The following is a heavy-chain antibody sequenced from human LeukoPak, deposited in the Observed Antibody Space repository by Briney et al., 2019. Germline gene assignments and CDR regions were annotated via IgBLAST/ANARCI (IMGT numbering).Heavy chain of an antibody. V-gene: IGHV3-23*01. CDR2: ISGSGGSK. Sequence: PGGSLSLSCAASGFTFSSYAMSWVRQAPGKGLEWVSAISGSGGSKYYPDSVKRRFTISRDKSKNTLYLQMNSLRAEDTAVYYCAKSYGDYVDYYYYGMDVWGQGTTVTVSS. CDR3: AKSYGDYVDYYYYGMDV. J-gene: IGHJ6*02. CDR1: GFTFSSYA. D-gene: IGHD4-17*01.